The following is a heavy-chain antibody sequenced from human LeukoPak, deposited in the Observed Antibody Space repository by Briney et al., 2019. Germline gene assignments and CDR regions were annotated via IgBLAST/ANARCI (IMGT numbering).Heavy chain of an antibody. CDR1: GFTFSSYA. D-gene: IGHD3-3*01. CDR2: IKQDGSEK. Sequence: GGSLRLSCAASGFTFSSYAMHWVRQAPGKGLEWVANIKQDGSEKYYVDSVKGRFTISRDNAKNSLYLQMNSLRAEDTAVYYCARTLRFLEWLSPGYYYYMDVWGKGTTVTVSS. CDR3: ARTLRFLEWLSPGYYYYMDV. V-gene: IGHV3-7*01. J-gene: IGHJ6*03.